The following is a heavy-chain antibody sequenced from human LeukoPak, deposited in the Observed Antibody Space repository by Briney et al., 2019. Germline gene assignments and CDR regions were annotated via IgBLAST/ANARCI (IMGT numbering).Heavy chain of an antibody. Sequence: GGSLRLSCAPSGFTFSNYGMHWVRQAPGKGLEWVAFIPYDGTNKYYADSVKGRFTISRDNAKNSLYLQMNSLRAEDTAVYYCARSAPLHFYEPVMPGVDYWGQGTLVTVSS. CDR2: IPYDGTNK. CDR3: ARSAPLHFYEPVMPGVDY. D-gene: IGHD3/OR15-3a*01. J-gene: IGHJ4*02. CDR1: GFTFSNYG. V-gene: IGHV3-30*02.